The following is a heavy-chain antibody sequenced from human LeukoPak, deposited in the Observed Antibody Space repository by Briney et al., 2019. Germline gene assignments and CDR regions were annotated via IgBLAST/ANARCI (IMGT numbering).Heavy chain of an antibody. CDR2: IYSGGST. CDR1: GFTVSSNY. V-gene: IGHV3-53*04. J-gene: IGHJ3*02. CDR3: ARGPRGYCSSTSCYGSAFDI. Sequence: TGGSLRLSCAASGFTVSSNYMSWVRQAPGKGLEWVSAIYSGGSTYYADSVKGRFTISRHNSKNTLYLKMNSLRAEDTAVYYCARGPRGYCSSTSCYGSAFDIWGQGTMVTVSS. D-gene: IGHD2-2*01.